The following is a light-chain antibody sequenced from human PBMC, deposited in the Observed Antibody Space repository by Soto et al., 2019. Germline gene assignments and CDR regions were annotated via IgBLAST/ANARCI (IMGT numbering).Light chain of an antibody. CDR1: QSVSSNN. Sequence: EIVLTQSPGTLSLSPGERATLSCRASQSVSSNNLAWYQQKPGQAPRLLIFGASIRDTGIPDRFSGSGSGTDFTLTISRLEPEDFAVYYCQQYGSSPGTFGRGTKVDI. CDR2: GAS. V-gene: IGKV3-20*01. CDR3: QQYGSSPGT. J-gene: IGKJ1*01.